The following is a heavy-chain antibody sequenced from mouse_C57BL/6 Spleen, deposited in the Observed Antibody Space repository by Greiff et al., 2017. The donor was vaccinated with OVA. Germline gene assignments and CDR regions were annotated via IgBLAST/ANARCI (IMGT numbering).Heavy chain of an antibody. J-gene: IGHJ3*01. Sequence: QVQLQQPGAELVMPGASVKLSCKASGYTFTSYWMHWVKQRPGQGLEWIGEIDPSDSYTYYNQKFKGKSTLTVDKSSSTAYMQLSSLTSEDSAVYYCARGGSSYVAYWGQGTLVTVSA. D-gene: IGHD1-1*01. CDR3: ARGGSSYVAY. V-gene: IGHV1-69*01. CDR1: GYTFTSYW. CDR2: IDPSDSYT.